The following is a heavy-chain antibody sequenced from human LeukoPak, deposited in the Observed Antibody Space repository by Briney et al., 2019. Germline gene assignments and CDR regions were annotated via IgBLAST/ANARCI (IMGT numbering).Heavy chain of an antibody. CDR3: ARVTARSTWVGMDV. Sequence: PSETLSLTCTVSGVSISSGGYYWSWIRQHPGKGLEWIGYIYYSGSTYYNPSLKSRVTISVDTSKNQFSLKLSSVTAADTAVYYCARVTARSTWVGMDVWGQGTTVTVSS. V-gene: IGHV4-31*03. CDR2: IYYSGST. CDR1: GVSISSGGYY. D-gene: IGHD1-26*01. J-gene: IGHJ6*02.